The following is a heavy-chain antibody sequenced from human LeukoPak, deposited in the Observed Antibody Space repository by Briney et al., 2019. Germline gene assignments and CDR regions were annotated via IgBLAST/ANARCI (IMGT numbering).Heavy chain of an antibody. J-gene: IGHJ6*03. CDR2: INPTNGNA. D-gene: IGHD5-12*01. CDR1: GYSFPTYG. V-gene: IGHV1-18*01. CDR3: ARANNQFLAGYLSYYMDV. Sequence: ASVRVSCKASGYSFPTYGITWVRQAPGQGLEWLGWINPTNGNANSAQKLQDRVTMTTDSSTSTAYMDLASLTSDDTATYYCARANNQFLAGYLSYYMDVWGKGTTVTVSS.